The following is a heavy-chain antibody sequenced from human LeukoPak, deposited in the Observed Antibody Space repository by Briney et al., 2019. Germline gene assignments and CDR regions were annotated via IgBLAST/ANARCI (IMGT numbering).Heavy chain of an antibody. Sequence: GGSLRLSCAASGFTFSSYSMNWVRQAPGKGLEWVSSISSSSSYIYYADSVKGRFTISRDNAKNSLYLQMSSLRAEDTAVYYCARAPHDDFFPYYYMDVWGKGTTVTVSS. V-gene: IGHV3-21*01. D-gene: IGHD3-3*01. J-gene: IGHJ6*03. CDR3: ARAPHDDFFPYYYMDV. CDR2: ISSSSSYI. CDR1: GFTFSSYS.